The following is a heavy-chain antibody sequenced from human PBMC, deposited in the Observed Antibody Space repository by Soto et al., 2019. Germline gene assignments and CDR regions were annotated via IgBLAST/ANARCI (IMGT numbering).Heavy chain of an antibody. CDR2: IDPSDSYT. D-gene: IGHD6-13*01. V-gene: IGHV5-10-1*01. J-gene: IGHJ4*02. CDR3: ERHGYRRDHYDY. Sequence: PGESLKISCKGSGYSFTSYWISWVRQMPGKGLEWMGRIDPSDSYTNYSPSFQGHVTISADKSISTAYLQWSSLKASDTAMYYCERHGYRRDHYDYWSQGSPVIGSS. CDR1: GYSFTSYW.